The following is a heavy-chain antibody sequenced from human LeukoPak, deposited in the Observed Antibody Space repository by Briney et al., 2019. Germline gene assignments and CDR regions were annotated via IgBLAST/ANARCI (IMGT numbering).Heavy chain of an antibody. J-gene: IGHJ3*02. CDR1: SGSFSGYY. CDR3: ARSKRVYSSGWYRGAFDI. Sequence: SETLSLTCAVYSGSFSGYYWRWIRQPPGKGLEWIGEINHSGSTNYNPSLKSRVTISVDTSKNQFSLKLSSVTAADTAVYYCARSKRVYSSGWYRGAFDIWGQGTMVTVSS. CDR2: INHSGST. V-gene: IGHV4-34*01. D-gene: IGHD6-13*01.